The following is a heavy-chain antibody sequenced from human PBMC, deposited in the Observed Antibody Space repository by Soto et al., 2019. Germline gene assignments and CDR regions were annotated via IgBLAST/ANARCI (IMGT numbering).Heavy chain of an antibody. D-gene: IGHD7-27*01. CDR3: AGELGTFYFDH. CDR2: IDHSGGS. Sequence: QVQLQESGPGLVKPSQTLSLTCTVSAGSIRSGDYYWTWIRQPPGKGLEWIGYIDHSGGSYYNPSLQSRATISIDTSNNQFSLKMTSVTAADTAVYYCAGELGTFYFDHWGQGTLVTVSS. J-gene: IGHJ4*02. V-gene: IGHV4-30-4*01. CDR1: AGSIRSGDYY.